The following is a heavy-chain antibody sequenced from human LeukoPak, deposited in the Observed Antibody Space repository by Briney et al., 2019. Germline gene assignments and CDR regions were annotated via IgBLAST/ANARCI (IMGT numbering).Heavy chain of an antibody. CDR2: SRDSDVST. CDR1: GFTLSSYA. V-gene: IGHV3-23*01. CDR3: AKVHVDTDLGYFDH. J-gene: IGHJ4*02. Sequence: GGSLRLSCAASGFTLSSYAMSGVRQAPGEGGEWVSGSRDSDVSTYYADSVKGRFTISTDNSKTPMYLQMNILSPEDTAIYYCAKVHVDTDLGYFDHWGQGTLVTVSS. D-gene: IGHD5-18*01.